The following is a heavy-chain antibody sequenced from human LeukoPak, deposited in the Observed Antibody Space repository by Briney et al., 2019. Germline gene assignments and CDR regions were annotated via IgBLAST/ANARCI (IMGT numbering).Heavy chain of an antibody. J-gene: IGHJ6*03. CDR3: ARRLYYYYYMDV. Sequence: SQTLSLTCTVSGGSISSGGYYWSWIRQPPGKGLEWIGYIYHSGSTYYNPSLKSRVTISVDRSKNQFSLKLSSVTAADTAVYYCARRLYYYYYMDVWGKGTTVTVSS. CDR2: IYHSGST. CDR1: GGSISSGGYY. V-gene: IGHV4-30-2*01.